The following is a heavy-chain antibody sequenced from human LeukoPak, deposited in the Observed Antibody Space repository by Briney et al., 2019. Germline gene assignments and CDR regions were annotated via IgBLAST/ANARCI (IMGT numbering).Heavy chain of an antibody. Sequence: QPGGSLRLSCAASGFIFTSYAMSWVRQAPGKGLEWVSSISGSGDTTYYADSVKGRFTISRDNSRSTLYLQMNSLRPEDTAIYYCAREGYYGSGSPPSLYFDYWGQGTLVTVSS. CDR3: AREGYYGSGSPPSLYFDY. CDR1: GFIFTSYA. CDR2: ISGSGDTT. D-gene: IGHD3-10*01. V-gene: IGHV3-23*01. J-gene: IGHJ4*02.